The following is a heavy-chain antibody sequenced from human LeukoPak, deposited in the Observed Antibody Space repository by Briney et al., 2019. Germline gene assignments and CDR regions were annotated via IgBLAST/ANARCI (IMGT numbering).Heavy chain of an antibody. CDR1: GFTFSAYA. CDR2: ISGSGGST. V-gene: IGHV3-23*01. D-gene: IGHD3-22*01. J-gene: IGHJ4*02. CDR3: AKGKSGDSSDYYPDY. Sequence: GGSLRLSCRASGFTFSAYAMTWVRQAPGKGLEWVSGISGSGGSTYYSGSVKGRFTISRDNSKNTLFLQMNILRAEDTALYFCAKGKSGDSSDYYPDYWGQGTLVIVSS.